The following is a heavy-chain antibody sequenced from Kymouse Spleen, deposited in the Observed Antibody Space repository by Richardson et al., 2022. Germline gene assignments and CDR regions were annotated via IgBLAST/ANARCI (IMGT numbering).Heavy chain of an antibody. D-gene: IGHD4-11,IGHD4-11*01. V-gene: IGHV3-21*03. CDR3: ASTVTGYYGMDV. J-gene: IGHJ6*02. CDR2: ISSSSSYI. CDR1: GFTFSSYS. Sequence: EVQLVESGGGLVKPGGSLRLSCAASGFTFSSYSMNWVRQAPGKGLEWVSSISSSSSYIYYADSVKGRFTISRDNAKNSLYLQMNSLRAEDTAVYYCASTVTGYYGMDVWGQGTTVTVSS.